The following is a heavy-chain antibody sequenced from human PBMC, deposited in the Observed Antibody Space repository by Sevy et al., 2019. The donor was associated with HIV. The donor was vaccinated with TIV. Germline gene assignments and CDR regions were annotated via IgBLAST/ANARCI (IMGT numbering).Heavy chain of an antibody. Sequence: ASVKVSCKASGYTFTDYYIHWVRQAPGHGLAWMAWINPNDGVTNYAQRFQGGVTVTRDTSVSTAYMELRGLRYDDTAIYYCARLTTMPTSDLYGMDVWGQGTTVTVSS. CDR2: INPNDGVT. CDR1: GYTFTDYY. CDR3: ARLTTMPTSDLYGMDV. V-gene: IGHV1-2*02. J-gene: IGHJ6*02. D-gene: IGHD4-17*01.